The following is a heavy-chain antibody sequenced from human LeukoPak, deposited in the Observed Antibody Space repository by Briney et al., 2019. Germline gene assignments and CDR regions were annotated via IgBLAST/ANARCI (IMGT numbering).Heavy chain of an antibody. CDR1: EFTFRNYP. CDR3: ARYSNGDYFDY. Sequence: HPGGSLRLSCAASEFTFRNYPMHWVRQAPGKGLEWVAVISYDGTNKYYADPVKGRFTISRDNSKSTLFLQMNSLRAEDTAVYYCARYSNGDYFDYWGQGTLVTVSS. V-gene: IGHV3-30*04. D-gene: IGHD2-15*01. CDR2: ISYDGTNK. J-gene: IGHJ4*02.